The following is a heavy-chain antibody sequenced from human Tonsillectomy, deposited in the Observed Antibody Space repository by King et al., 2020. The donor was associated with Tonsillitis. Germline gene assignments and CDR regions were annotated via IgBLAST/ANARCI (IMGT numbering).Heavy chain of an antibody. Sequence: LQLVQSGAEVKRPGASVKVSCKASGYNFTSNYIHWVRQAPGQGLEWMGISNPGGGSTTYAQKFQGRVTLTRDTSTSTVFMELSGLRPEDTAVYYCARGGVTATLYYCCCMDVWGQGTTVTVSS. D-gene: IGHD2-21*02. V-gene: IGHV1-46*01. CDR2: SNPGGGST. CDR3: ARGGVTATLYYCCCMDV. CDR1: GYNFTSNY. J-gene: IGHJ6*02.